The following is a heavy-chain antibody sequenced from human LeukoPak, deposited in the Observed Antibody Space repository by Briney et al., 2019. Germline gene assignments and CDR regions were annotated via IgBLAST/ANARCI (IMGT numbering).Heavy chain of an antibody. CDR3: ARGLVVVAATRWFDP. CDR2: IYHSGST. D-gene: IGHD2-15*01. Sequence: SETLSLTCAVSGYSISSGYYWGWIRQPPGKGREWIGSIYHSGSTYYNPSLKSRVTISVDTSKNQFPLKLSSVTAADTAVYYCARGLVVVAATRWFDPWGQGTLVTVSS. J-gene: IGHJ5*02. CDR1: GYSISSGYY. V-gene: IGHV4-38-2*01.